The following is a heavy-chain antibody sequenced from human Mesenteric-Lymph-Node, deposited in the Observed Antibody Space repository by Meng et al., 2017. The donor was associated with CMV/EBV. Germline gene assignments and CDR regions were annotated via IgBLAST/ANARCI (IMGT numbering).Heavy chain of an antibody. V-gene: IGHV3-53*01. Sequence: GESLKISCAASGFTVSSNYVSWVRQAPGKGLEWVSIIYPSGTTYYPDSVKGRFTISKDNPKNTVNLQMNSLRAEDTAVYYCARAYNWNAAFYDYWGQGTLVTVSS. CDR1: GFTVSSNY. CDR3: ARAYNWNAAFYDY. D-gene: IGHD1-20*01. CDR2: IYPSGTT. J-gene: IGHJ4*02.